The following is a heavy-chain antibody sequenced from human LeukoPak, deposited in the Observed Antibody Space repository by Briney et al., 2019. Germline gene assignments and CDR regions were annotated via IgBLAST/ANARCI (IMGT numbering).Heavy chain of an antibody. Sequence: SETLSLSCAVYGGAFSGYYWSWIRQPPVKGQEWIGEINHSGSSNYNPSRKSRVTISVDTSKNQFSLKLSSVTAADTAVYYCARGPLKYYYVSGSDFDYWGQGTLVTVSS. CDR1: GGAFSGYY. CDR3: ARGPLKYYYVSGSDFDY. V-gene: IGHV4-34*01. CDR2: INHSGSS. J-gene: IGHJ4*02. D-gene: IGHD3-10*01.